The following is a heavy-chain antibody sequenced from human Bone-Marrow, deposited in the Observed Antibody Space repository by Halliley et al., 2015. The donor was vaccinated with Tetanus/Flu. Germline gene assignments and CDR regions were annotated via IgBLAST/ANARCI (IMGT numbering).Heavy chain of an antibody. CDR1: GGSLSGYY. CDR2: IYYSGTT. J-gene: IGHJ4*02. CDR3: ARGIRSTSSPRPFDY. V-gene: IGHV4-59*12. D-gene: IGHD6-6*01. Sequence: TLSLTCTVSGGSLSGYYWSWLRQSPGSRLEYIGYIYYSGTTNYNPSLRSRVTISVDTSRRQFSLNVRSVTAADTAIYYCARGIRSTSSPRPFDYWGQGIQVAASS.